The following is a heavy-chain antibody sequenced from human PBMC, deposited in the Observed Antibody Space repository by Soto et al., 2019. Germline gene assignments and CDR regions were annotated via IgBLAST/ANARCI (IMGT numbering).Heavy chain of an antibody. V-gene: IGHV3-30*18. J-gene: IGHJ4*02. CDR2: MSYDGNNR. D-gene: IGHD1-26*01. CDR3: AKDSGSYPYYFDN. Sequence: QVQLVESGGGMVQPGRSLGLSCRASGFTFSSYAMHWVRQAPGKGLEWVAVMSYDGNNRYYADSVTGRFTISRDNLKNTLHLQMNSLRAEDKAVYYCAKDSGSYPYYFDNWGQGTLVTVSS. CDR1: GFTFSSYA.